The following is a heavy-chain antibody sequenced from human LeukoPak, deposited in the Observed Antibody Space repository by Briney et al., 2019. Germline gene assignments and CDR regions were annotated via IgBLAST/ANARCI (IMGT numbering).Heavy chain of an antibody. CDR2: IFYSGRT. V-gene: IGHV4-39*01. D-gene: IGHD6-6*01. J-gene: IGHJ3*02. CDR3: ARAYSSSGRDVFDI. Sequence: SETLSLTCSVSGGSIINSKYNCGWIRQPPGRGLEWIGSIFYSGRTYDNPTLKSRVTISVDTSKNQFSLKLSSVTAADTALYYCARAYSSSGRDVFDIWGQGTMVTVSS. CDR1: GGSIINSKYN.